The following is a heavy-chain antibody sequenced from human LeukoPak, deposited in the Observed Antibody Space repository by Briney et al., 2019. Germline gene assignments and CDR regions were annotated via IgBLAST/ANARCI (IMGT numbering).Heavy chain of an antibody. Sequence: PSETLSLTCTVSGGSISSYYWSWIRQPPGKGLEWIGYVYYSGSTNYNPSLKSRVTMSVDTSKNQFSLKLHSVTAADTAVYYCARYHCSSTTCYYFDYWGQGILVTVSS. V-gene: IGHV4-59*01. CDR1: GGSISSYY. J-gene: IGHJ4*02. D-gene: IGHD2-2*01. CDR3: ARYHCSSTTCYYFDY. CDR2: VYYSGST.